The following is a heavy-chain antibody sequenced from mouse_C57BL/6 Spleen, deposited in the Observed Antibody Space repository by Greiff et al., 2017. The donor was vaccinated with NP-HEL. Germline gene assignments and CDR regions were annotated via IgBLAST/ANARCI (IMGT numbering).Heavy chain of an antibody. V-gene: IGHV5-16*01. J-gene: IGHJ4*01. CDR1: GFTFSDYY. CDR3: ARARMDY. CDR2: INYDGSST. Sequence: DVHLVESEGGLVQPGSSMKLSCTASGFTFSDYYMAWVRQVPEKGLEWVANINYDGSSTYYLDSLKSRFIISRDNAKNILYLQMSSLKSEDTATYYCARARMDYWGQGTSVTVSS.